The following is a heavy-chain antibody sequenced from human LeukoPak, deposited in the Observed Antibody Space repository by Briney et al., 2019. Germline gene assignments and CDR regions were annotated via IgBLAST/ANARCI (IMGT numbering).Heavy chain of an antibody. D-gene: IGHD3-3*01. Sequence: GASVKVSCKASGYTFTSYYMHWVRQAPGQGLEWMGIINPSGGSTSYAQKFQGRVTMTRDTSTSTVYMELSSLRSEDTAVYYCAKGTHVLEWLLSNYYFDYWGQGTLVTVSS. CDR1: GYTFTSYY. CDR2: INPSGGST. CDR3: AKGTHVLEWLLSNYYFDY. J-gene: IGHJ4*02. V-gene: IGHV1-46*01.